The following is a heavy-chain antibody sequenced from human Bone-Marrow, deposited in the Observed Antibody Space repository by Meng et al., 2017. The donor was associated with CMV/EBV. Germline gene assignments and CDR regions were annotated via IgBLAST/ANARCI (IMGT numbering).Heavy chain of an antibody. J-gene: IGHJ6*02. CDR2: IYSGGST. V-gene: IGHV3-66*02. Sequence: GESLKISCAASGFTVSSNYMSWVRQAPGKGLEWVSVIYSGGSTHYADSVKGRFTISRDNSKNTLYLQMNSLRAEDTAVYYCARPTRTYYYGMDVWGQGTTVAVSS. CDR1: GFTVSSNY. D-gene: IGHD3/OR15-3a*01. CDR3: ARPTRTYYYGMDV.